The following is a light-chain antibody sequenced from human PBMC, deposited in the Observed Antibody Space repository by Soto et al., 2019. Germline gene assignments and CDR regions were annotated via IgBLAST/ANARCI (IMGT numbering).Light chain of an antibody. CDR1: QSVSSSY. CDR3: QQYGRTPLT. Sequence: EIVLTQSPGTLSLSPGGRATLSCRASQSVSSSYLAWYQQKPGQAPRLLIYGASSRATGIPDRFSGSVSGTDFTLTDSRLEPEDFALYYCQQYGRTPLTFGGGTKVEIK. V-gene: IGKV3-20*01. J-gene: IGKJ4*01. CDR2: GAS.